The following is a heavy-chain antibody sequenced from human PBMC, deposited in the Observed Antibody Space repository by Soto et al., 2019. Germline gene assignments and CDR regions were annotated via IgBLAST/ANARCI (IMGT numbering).Heavy chain of an antibody. CDR1: GGSISSGDYY. CDR2: IYYSGST. D-gene: IGHD2-21*02. J-gene: IGHJ4*02. Sequence: QVQLQESGPGLVKPSQTLSLTCTVSGGSISSGDYYWSWIRQPPGKGLEWIGYIYYSGSTYYNPSLXRXVXISXATSKTQCSLKLSSVTAADTAVYYCARNRVTQSDYWGQGTLVTVSS. V-gene: IGHV4-30-4*01. CDR3: ARNRVTQSDY.